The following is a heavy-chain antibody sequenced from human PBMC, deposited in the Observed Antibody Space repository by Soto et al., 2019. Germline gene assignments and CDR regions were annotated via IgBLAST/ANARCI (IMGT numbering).Heavy chain of an antibody. Sequence: SVKVSCKASGGTFSSYAISWVRQAPGQGLEWMGGIIPIFGTANYAQKFQGRVTITADKSTSTAYMELSSLRSEDTAVYYCARARITMIVVVSYYYYGMDVWGQGTTVTVS. J-gene: IGHJ6*02. CDR1: GGTFSSYA. CDR2: IIPIFGTA. V-gene: IGHV1-69*06. D-gene: IGHD3-22*01. CDR3: ARARITMIVVVSYYYYGMDV.